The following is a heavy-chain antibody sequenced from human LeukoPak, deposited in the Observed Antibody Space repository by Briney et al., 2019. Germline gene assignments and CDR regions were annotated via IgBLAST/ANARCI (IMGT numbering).Heavy chain of an antibody. CDR1: GFTFSGW. V-gene: IGHV3-7*01. CDR2: IKQDATAK. Sequence: GGSLRLSCAASGFTFSGWMSWLRQAPGKGLEWVANIKQDATAKYYVDSVKGRFTISRDNAKNSLYLDMNSLRAEDTAVYYCARLVWGTDHYFDLWGQGTLVTVSS. J-gene: IGHJ4*02. CDR3: ARLVWGTDHYFDL. D-gene: IGHD3-16*01.